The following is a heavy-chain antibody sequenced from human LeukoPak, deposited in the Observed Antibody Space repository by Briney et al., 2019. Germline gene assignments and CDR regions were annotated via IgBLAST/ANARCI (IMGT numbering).Heavy chain of an antibody. V-gene: IGHV4-59*08. Sequence: TSETLSLICTVSGGSISSYYWSWIRQPPGKGLEWIGYIYYSGNTNYNPSLKSRLTISVDTSKKQFSLKLTSVTAADTAVYYCARQGRIQYSGSSGVDYWGQGTLVTVSS. CDR2: IYYSGNT. CDR3: ARQGRIQYSGSSGVDY. J-gene: IGHJ4*02. D-gene: IGHD1-26*01. CDR1: GGSISSYY.